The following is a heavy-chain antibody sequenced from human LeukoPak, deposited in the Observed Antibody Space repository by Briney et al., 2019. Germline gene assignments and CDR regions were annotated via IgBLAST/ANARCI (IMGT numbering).Heavy chain of an antibody. CDR2: IYTSGST. J-gene: IGHJ6*03. D-gene: IGHD3-10*01. CDR1: GYSISSGYY. CDR3: ARDRWFGESRYYYYMDV. Sequence: SETLSLTCTVSGYSISSGYYWGWIRQPAGKGLEWIGRIYTSGSTNYNPSLKSRVTMSVDTSKNQFSLKLSSVTAADTAVYYCARDRWFGESRYYYYMDVWGKGTTVTISS. V-gene: IGHV4-4*07.